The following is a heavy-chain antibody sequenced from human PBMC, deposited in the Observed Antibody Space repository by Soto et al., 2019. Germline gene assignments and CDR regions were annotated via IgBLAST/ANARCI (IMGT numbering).Heavy chain of an antibody. CDR3: ARQSCSSTSCYSWVSWFAP. Sequence: SETLSLTCTVSGGSISSYYWSWIRQPPGKGLEWIGYIYYSGSTNYNPSLKSRVTISVDTSKNQFSLKLSSVTAADTAVYYCARQSCSSTSCYSWVSWFAPWGQGTLVTV. CDR1: GGSISSYY. CDR2: IYYSGST. D-gene: IGHD2-2*01. V-gene: IGHV4-59*08. J-gene: IGHJ5*02.